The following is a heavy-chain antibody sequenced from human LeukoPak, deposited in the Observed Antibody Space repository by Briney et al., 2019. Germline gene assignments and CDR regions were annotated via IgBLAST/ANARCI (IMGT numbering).Heavy chain of an antibody. Sequence: GGSLRLSCAASELTFSYYAMSWVRQAPGKGLEWVSFISNSGGLIYYADSAKDRFTISRDNSKNTLYLQMNSLRAEDTAVYYCAKVDSSGYYSNGGYYYGMDVWGQGTTVTVSS. D-gene: IGHD3-22*01. CDR2: ISNSGGLI. CDR1: ELTFSYYA. J-gene: IGHJ6*02. V-gene: IGHV3-23*01. CDR3: AKVDSSGYYSNGGYYYGMDV.